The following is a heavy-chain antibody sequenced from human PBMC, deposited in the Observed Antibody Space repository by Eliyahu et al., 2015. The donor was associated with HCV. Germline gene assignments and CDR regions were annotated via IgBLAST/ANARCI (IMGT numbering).Heavy chain of an antibody. CDR2: SYTGGDT. CDR3: ARVLDHWYFDL. CDR1: EFTVTYNY. V-gene: IGHV3-66*01. D-gene: IGHD1-1*01. J-gene: IGHJ2*01. Sequence: EVQLVESGGGLVQPGGSLRLSCAASEFTVTYNYMTWVRQAPGKGLEWVPXSYTGGDTYYADSVXGRFTISRDNSKNTLYLQMNSLRAEDTAVYYCARVLDHWYFDLWGRGTLVTVSS.